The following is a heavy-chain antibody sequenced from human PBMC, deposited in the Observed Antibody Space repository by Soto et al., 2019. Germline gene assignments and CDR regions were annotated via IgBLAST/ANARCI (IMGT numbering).Heavy chain of an antibody. J-gene: IGHJ4*02. V-gene: IGHV4-61*01. CDR3: ATSPRYSSSWYGYY. CDR1: GGSVSSGSYY. CDR2: IYYSGST. Sequence: QVQLQESGPGLVKPSETLSLTCTVSGGSVSSGSYYWSWIRQPPGKGLEWIGYIYYSGSTNYNPSLKSRFTISVDTSKNQFSLKLSSVTAADTAVYYCATSPRYSSSWYGYYWGQGTLVTVSS. D-gene: IGHD6-13*01.